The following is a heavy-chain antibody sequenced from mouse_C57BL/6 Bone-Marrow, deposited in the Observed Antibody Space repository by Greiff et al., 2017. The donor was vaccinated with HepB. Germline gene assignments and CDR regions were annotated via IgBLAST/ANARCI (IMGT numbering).Heavy chain of an antibody. CDR2: IDPSDSYT. CDR1: GYTFTSYW. D-gene: IGHD2-5*01. Sequence: VQLQQSGAELVMPGASVKLSCKASGYTFTSYWMHWVKQRPGQGLEWIGEIDPSDSYTNYNQKFKGKSTLTVDKSSTTAYLQLSSLTSEDSAVYYCARTTKVTTHYYYAMDYWGQGTSVTVSS. CDR3: ARTTKVTTHYYYAMDY. V-gene: IGHV1-69*01. J-gene: IGHJ4*01.